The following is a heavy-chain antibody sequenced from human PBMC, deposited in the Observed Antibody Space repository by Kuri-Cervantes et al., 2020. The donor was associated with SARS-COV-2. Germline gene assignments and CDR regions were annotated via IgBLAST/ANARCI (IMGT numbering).Heavy chain of an antibody. Sequence: GESLKISCAASGFTFSGHWIHWVRQAPGKGLVWVSRINPDGSYTNNVDSVKGRFTISRDNAKNMLYSQMDSLRAEDTAVYYCASQSSFDGFDIWGKGTMVTVSS. V-gene: IGHV3-74*01. CDR2: INPDGSYT. J-gene: IGHJ3*02. CDR3: ASQSSFDGFDI. D-gene: IGHD2-15*01. CDR1: GFTFSGHW.